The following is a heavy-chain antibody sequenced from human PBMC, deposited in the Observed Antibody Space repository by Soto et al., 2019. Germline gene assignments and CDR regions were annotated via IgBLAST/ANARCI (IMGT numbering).Heavy chain of an antibody. CDR2: ISAYNGNT. J-gene: IGHJ4*02. Sequence: ASVKVSCKASGYTFTSYGISWVRQAPGQGLEWMGWISAYNGNTNYAQKLQGRVTMTTDTSTSTAYMELRSLRSDDTAVYYCASPGYSSGWYGEEGFDYWGQGPLVTVSS. V-gene: IGHV1-18*01. CDR1: GYTFTSYG. D-gene: IGHD6-19*01. CDR3: ASPGYSSGWYGEEGFDY.